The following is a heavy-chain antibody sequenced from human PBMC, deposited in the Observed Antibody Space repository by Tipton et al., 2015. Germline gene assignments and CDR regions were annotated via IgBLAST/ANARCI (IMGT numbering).Heavy chain of an antibody. D-gene: IGHD3-22*01. CDR3: ARASIIQGYYHDSSRYYLFNS. Sequence: GLVKPSETLSLTCTVSGGSFSDYYWSWIRQSPGEGLEWIGYIYYSGSTNYNPSLRSRVAMSMDTPKNQFSLKLSSVIAADTAVYYCARASIIQGYYHDSSRYYLFNSWGQGTLVTVSS. CDR2: IYYSGST. J-gene: IGHJ1*01. CDR1: GGSFSDYY. V-gene: IGHV4-59*01.